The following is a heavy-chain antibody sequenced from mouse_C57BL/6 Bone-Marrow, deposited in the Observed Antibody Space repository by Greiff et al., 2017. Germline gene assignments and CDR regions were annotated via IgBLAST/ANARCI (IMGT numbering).Heavy chain of an antibody. V-gene: IGHV3-2*02. CDR2: ISYSGST. CDR3: ARRGNDERYYAMDY. CDR1: GYSITSDYA. Sequence: EVMLVESGPGLVKPSQSLSLTCTVTGYSITSDYAWNWIRQFPGNKLEWMGYISYSGSTSYNPSLKSRISITRDTSKNQFFLQLNSVTTEDTATYYCARRGNDERYYAMDYGGQGTSVTVSS. D-gene: IGHD2-2*01. J-gene: IGHJ4*01.